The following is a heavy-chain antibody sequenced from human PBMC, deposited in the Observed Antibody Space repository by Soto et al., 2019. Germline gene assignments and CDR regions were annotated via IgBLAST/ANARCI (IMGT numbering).Heavy chain of an antibody. D-gene: IGHD3-10*01. Sequence: SETLSLTCTVSGGSISSSSYYWGWIRQPPGKGLEWIGSIYYSGSTYYNPSLKSRVTISVDTAKNLFSMKLSSVTAADTAVYYRARLVRGGDSYYGMDVWGQGTTVTVSS. J-gene: IGHJ6*02. CDR2: IYYSGST. CDR3: ARLVRGGDSYYGMDV. CDR1: GGSISSSSYY. V-gene: IGHV4-39*01.